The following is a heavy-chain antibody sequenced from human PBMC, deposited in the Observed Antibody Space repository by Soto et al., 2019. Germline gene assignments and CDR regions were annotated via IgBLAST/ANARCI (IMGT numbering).Heavy chain of an antibody. CDR1: GFTFRTYD. Sequence: PGGSLRLSCAASGFTFRTYDMSWVRQAPGKGLEWVSSISGSGSSAYYADSVKGRFTISRDNSKDTLYLQMNSLRAEDTALYYCAKTIFSGFGVVPPFESWGQGALVTVSS. CDR3: AKTIFSGFGVVPPFES. D-gene: IGHD2-21*01. V-gene: IGHV3-23*01. CDR2: ISGSGSSA. J-gene: IGHJ4*02.